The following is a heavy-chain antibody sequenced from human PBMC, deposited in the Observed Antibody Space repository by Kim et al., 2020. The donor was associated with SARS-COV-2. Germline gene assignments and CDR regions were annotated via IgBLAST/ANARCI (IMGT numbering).Heavy chain of an antibody. Sequence: SETLSLTCAVYGGSFSGYYWSWIRQPPGKGLEWIGEINHSGSTNYNPSLKSRVTISVDTSKNQFSLKLSSVTAADTAVDYCARERRGTIFGVVIMKKAHFDYWGQGTLVTVSS. CDR1: GGSFSGYY. D-gene: IGHD3-3*01. J-gene: IGHJ4*02. V-gene: IGHV4-34*01. CDR3: ARERRGTIFGVVIMKKAHFDY. CDR2: INHSGST.